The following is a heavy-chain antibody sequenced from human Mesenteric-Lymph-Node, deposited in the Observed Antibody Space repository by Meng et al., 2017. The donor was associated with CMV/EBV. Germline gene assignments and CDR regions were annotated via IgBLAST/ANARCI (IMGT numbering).Heavy chain of an antibody. D-gene: IGHD2-21*02. CDR3: AKNSYSHYYYGMDV. J-gene: IGHJ6*02. V-gene: IGHV3-48*04. Sequence: GGSLRLSCVASGFTFSTYAMSWVRQAPGKGLEWVSYITSDSSTIYYADSVKGRFTISRDNAKSSLYLQMNSLRAEDTAVYYCAKNSYSHYYYGMDVWGQGTTVTVSS. CDR2: ITSDSSTI. CDR1: GFTFSTYA.